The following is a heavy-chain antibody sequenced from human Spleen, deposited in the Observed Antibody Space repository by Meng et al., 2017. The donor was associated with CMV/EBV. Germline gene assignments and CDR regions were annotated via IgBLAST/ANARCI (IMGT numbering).Heavy chain of an antibody. V-gene: IGHV3-23*01. CDR2: ISGSGGST. CDR1: GFTFSSYA. CDR3: ASSPYDFWSGCYFDY. D-gene: IGHD3-3*01. J-gene: IGHJ4*02. Sequence: GESLKISCAASGFTFSSYAMSWVRQAPGKGLEWVSAISGSGGSTYYADSVKGRFTISRDNSKNTLYLQMNSLRAEDTAVYYCASSPYDFWSGCYFDYWGQGTLVTVSS.